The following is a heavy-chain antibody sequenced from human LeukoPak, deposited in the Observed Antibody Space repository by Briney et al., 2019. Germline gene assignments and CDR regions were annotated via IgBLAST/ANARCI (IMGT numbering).Heavy chain of an antibody. CDR3: ASSLGDLGYCSGGSCVNYFDY. V-gene: IGHV1-69*13. D-gene: IGHD2-15*01. CDR1: GGTFSSYA. Sequence: ASVKVSCTASGGTFSSYAISWVRQAPGQGLEWTGGIIPIFGTANYAQKFQGRVTITADESTSTAYMELSSLRSEDTAVYYCASSLGDLGYCSGGSCVNYFDYWGQGTLVTVSS. CDR2: IIPIFGTA. J-gene: IGHJ4*02.